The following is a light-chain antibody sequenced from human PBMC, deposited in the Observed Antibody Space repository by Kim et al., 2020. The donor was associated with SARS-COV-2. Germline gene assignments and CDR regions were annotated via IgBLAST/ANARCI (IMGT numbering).Light chain of an antibody. J-gene: IGKJ3*01. V-gene: IGKV1-33*01. CDR2: DAS. CDR3: QQYDSVPFT. Sequence: DIQMTQSPSSLSASVGDRVTITCQASQDIANYLNWYQQIPGKAPKLLIYDASSLETGVTSRFSGSGSGTDFTFTISSLQPEDIATYYCQQYDSVPFTFGPGTKVDIK. CDR1: QDIANY.